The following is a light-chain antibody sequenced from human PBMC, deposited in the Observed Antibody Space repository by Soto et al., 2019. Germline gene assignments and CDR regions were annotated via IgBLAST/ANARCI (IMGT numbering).Light chain of an antibody. CDR2: GNS. CDR1: TSNIGAGYD. CDR3: QSYDTSLSGSV. Sequence: QSVLTQPPSVSGAPGQRVTISCTGSTSNIGAGYDVHWYQLLPGTAPKLLIYGNSDRPSGVPDRFSGSKSGTSASPAITGLQAEDEADYYCQSYDTSLSGSVFGGGTKLTVL. V-gene: IGLV1-40*01. J-gene: IGLJ2*01.